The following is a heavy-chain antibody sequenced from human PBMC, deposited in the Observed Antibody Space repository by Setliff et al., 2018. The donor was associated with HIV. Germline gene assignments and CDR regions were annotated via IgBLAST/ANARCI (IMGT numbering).Heavy chain of an antibody. CDR3: ASRGTGYSSGWLVYFAFDI. V-gene: IGHV1-69*05. Sequence: GASVKVSCKASGGTFSSYAISWVRQAPGQGLEWMGGIIPIFGTANYAQKFQGRVTITTDESKSTAYMELSSLRSEDTAVYYCASRGTGYSSGWLVYFAFDIWGQGTMVTVS. CDR2: IIPIFGTA. D-gene: IGHD6-19*01. CDR1: GGTFSSYA. J-gene: IGHJ3*02.